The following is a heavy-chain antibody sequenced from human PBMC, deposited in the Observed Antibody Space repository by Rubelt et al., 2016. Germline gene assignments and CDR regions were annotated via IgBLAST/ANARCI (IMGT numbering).Heavy chain of an antibody. CDR2: IYYTGST. V-gene: IGHV4-31*03. J-gene: IGHJ5*02. D-gene: IGHD3-3*01. CDR1: GASISSGGYY. CDR3: AREASGITVFGETAGWFDP. Sequence: QVRLQESGPGLVKPSQTLSLTCTVSGASISSGGYYWAWIRQHPGKGLEWIGYIYYTGSTYYNPSLESRFSISVDTSKNQFSLKLTSVTAADTAVYYCAREASGITVFGETAGWFDPWGRGTQVTVSS.